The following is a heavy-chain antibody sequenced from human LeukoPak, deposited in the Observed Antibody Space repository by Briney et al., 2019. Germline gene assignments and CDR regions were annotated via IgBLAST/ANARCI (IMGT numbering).Heavy chain of an antibody. CDR3: ARDQGGNYDGFSWFDP. CDR1: GGSISSGGYS. V-gene: IGHV4-30-4*07. D-gene: IGHD1-7*01. Sequence: SETLSLTCAVSGGSISSGGYSWSWIRQPPGKGLEWIGYTYYSGSTYYNPSLKSRVTISVDTSKNQFSLRLSSVTAADTAVYYCARDQGGNYDGFSWFDPWGQGTLVTVSS. CDR2: TYYSGST. J-gene: IGHJ5*02.